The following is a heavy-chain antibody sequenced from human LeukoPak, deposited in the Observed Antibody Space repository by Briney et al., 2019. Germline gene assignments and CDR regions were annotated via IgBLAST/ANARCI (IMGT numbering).Heavy chain of an antibody. J-gene: IGHJ6*03. D-gene: IGHD6-6*01. CDR1: GGSISSGSYY. CDR3: ARDGIVRYSSSSGLSYYYMDV. V-gene: IGHV4-61*02. CDR2: IYTSGST. Sequence: SETLSLTCTVSGGSISSGSYYWSWIRQPAGKGLEWIGRIYTSGSTHYNPSLKSRVTISVDTSKNQFSLKLSSVTAADTAVYYCARDGIVRYSSSSGLSYYYMDVWGKGTTVTVSS.